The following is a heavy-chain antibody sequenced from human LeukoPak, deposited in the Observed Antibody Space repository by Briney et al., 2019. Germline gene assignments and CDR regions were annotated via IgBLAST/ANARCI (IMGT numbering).Heavy chain of an antibody. CDR2: INPSGGST. CDR1: GYIFTTFY. J-gene: IGHJ4*02. Sequence: ASVKVSCKASGYIFTTFYIHWVRQAPGQGLEWMGMINPSGGSTKYAQQFQGRITMTRDTSTSTVYMELSSLRSEDTAVYYCARDLGFSSGGPSYYFDYWGQGTLVTVSS. CDR3: ARDLGFSSGGPSYYFDY. D-gene: IGHD6-19*01. V-gene: IGHV1-46*01.